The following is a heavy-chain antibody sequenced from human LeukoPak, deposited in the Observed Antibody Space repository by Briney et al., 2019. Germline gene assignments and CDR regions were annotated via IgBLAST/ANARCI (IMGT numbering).Heavy chain of an antibody. Sequence: PGGSLRLSCAASGFTFSSYSMNWVRQAPGKGLEWVSSISSSSSYIYYADSVKGRFTISRDNAKNSLYLQMNSLRAEDTAVYYCARDQGGSYSYYYYGVDVWGQGTTVTVSS. J-gene: IGHJ6*02. CDR2: ISSSSSYI. CDR1: GFTFSSYS. V-gene: IGHV3-21*01. CDR3: ARDQGGSYSYYYYGVDV. D-gene: IGHD1-26*01.